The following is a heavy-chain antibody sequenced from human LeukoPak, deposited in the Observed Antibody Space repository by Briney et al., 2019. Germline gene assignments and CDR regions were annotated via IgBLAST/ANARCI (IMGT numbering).Heavy chain of an antibody. CDR3: ARGAYYDYVWGSYRSVDAFDI. V-gene: IGHV4-30-2*01. D-gene: IGHD3-16*02. CDR2: IYHSGST. Sequence: SETLSLTCAVSGGSISSGGYSWSWIRQPPGKGLEWIGYIYHSGSTYYNPSLKSRVTISVDRSKNQFSLKLSSVTAADTAVYYCARGAYYDYVWGSYRSVDAFDIWGQGTMVTVSS. CDR1: GGSISSGGYS. J-gene: IGHJ3*02.